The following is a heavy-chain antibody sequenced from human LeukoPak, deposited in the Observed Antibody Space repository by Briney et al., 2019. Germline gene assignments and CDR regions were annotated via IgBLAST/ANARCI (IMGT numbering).Heavy chain of an antibody. V-gene: IGHV1-3*03. CDR2: INAGNGNT. CDR3: ARGGDYDSSGYYPDWYFDL. CDR1: GYTFTSYA. D-gene: IGHD3-22*01. Sequence: ASVKVSCKASGYTFTSYAMHWVRQAPGQRLEWMGWINAGNGNTKYSQELQGRVTITRDTSASTAYMELSSLRSEDMAVYYCARGGDYDSSGYYPDWYFDLWGRGTLVTVSS. J-gene: IGHJ2*01.